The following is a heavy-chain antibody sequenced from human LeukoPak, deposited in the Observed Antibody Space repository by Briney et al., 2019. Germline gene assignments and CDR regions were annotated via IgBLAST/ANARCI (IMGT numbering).Heavy chain of an antibody. CDR2: ISSSSSYI. D-gene: IGHD3-22*01. J-gene: IGHJ4*02. V-gene: IGHV3-21*01. CDR1: GFTFSSYS. Sequence: GGSLRLSCAASGFTFSSYSMNWVRQAPGKGLEWVSSISSSSSYIYYADSVKGRFTISRDNAKNSLYLQMNSLRAEDTAVYYCARERPGYYDSRVDYWGQGTLVTVSS. CDR3: ARERPGYYDSRVDY.